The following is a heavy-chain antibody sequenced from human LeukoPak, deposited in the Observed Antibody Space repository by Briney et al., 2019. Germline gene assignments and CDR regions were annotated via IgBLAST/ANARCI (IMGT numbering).Heavy chain of an antibody. CDR2: INHSGST. Sequence: SETLSLTCAVYGGSFSGYYWSWIRQPPGKGLEWIGEINHSGSTNYNPSLKSRVTISVDTSKNQFSLKLSSVTAADTAVCYCARGTLRYFDWFLPRVWFDPWGQGTLVTVSS. CDR3: ARGTLRYFDWFLPRVWFDP. J-gene: IGHJ5*02. V-gene: IGHV4-34*01. D-gene: IGHD3-9*01. CDR1: GGSFSGYY.